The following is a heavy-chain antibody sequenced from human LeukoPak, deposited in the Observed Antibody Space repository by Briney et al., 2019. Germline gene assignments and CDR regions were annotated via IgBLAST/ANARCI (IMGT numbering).Heavy chain of an antibody. D-gene: IGHD5-24*01. CDR3: ARGAPGPTRDGYNADY. V-gene: IGHV1-8*01. J-gene: IGHJ4*02. Sequence: GASVKVSCKASGYTFTSYDINWVRQATGQGLEWMGWMNPNSGSTGYAQKFQGRVTMTRNTSISTAYMELSSLRSEDTAVYYCARGAPGPTRDGYNADYWGQGTLVTVSS. CDR1: GYTFTSYD. CDR2: MNPNSGST.